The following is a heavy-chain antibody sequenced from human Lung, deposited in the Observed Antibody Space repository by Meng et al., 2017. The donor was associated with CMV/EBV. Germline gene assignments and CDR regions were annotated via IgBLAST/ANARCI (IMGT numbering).Heavy chain of an antibody. D-gene: IGHD4-11*01. CDR2: ISSSSSYI. V-gene: IGHV3-21*01. CDR3: ARATGGDY. CDR1: GFTFSDYY. Sequence: SCAAFGFTFSDYYMNWVRQAPGKGLEWVSSISSSSSYIYYADSVKGRFTISRDNAKNSLYLQMNSLRAEDTAVYYCARATGGDYWGQGTLVTVSS. J-gene: IGHJ4*02.